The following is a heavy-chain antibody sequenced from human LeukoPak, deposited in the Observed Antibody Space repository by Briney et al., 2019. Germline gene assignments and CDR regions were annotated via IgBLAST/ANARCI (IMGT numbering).Heavy chain of an antibody. CDR3: ARVDDTSGYFYKFDY. CDR2: IHYSGNT. J-gene: IGHJ4*02. Sequence: SETLSLTCSVSGGSISNYYWSWIRQPPGTGLEWVAYIHYSGNTNYNPSLKSRVVISVDTSKNQFSLKLASVTAADTAVYYCARVDDTSGYFYKFDYWGQGTLVTVSS. CDR1: GGSISNYY. V-gene: IGHV4-59*01. D-gene: IGHD3-22*01.